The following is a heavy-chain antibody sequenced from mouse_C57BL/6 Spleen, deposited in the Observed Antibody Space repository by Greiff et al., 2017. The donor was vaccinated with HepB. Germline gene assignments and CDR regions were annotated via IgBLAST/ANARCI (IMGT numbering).Heavy chain of an antibody. V-gene: IGHV5-17*01. Sequence: EVQVVESGGGLVKPGGSLKLSCAASGFTFSDYGMHWVRQAPEKGLEWVAYISSGSSTIYYADTVKGRFTISRDNAKNTLFLQMTSLRSEDTAMYYCARKEYYYGSSSYAMDYWGQGTSVTVSS. CDR2: ISSGSSTI. CDR1: GFTFSDYG. J-gene: IGHJ4*01. D-gene: IGHD1-1*01. CDR3: ARKEYYYGSSSYAMDY.